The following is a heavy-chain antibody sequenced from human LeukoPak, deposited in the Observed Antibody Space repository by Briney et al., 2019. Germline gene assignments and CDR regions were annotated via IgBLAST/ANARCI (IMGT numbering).Heavy chain of an antibody. Sequence: GGSLRLSCAASGFTFSSYAMSWVRQAPGKGLEWVSAISGSGGSTYYADSVRGRFTISRDNSKNSLYLQMNSLRAKDTAVYYCARGAYYYEDWGQGTLVTVSS. D-gene: IGHD3-22*01. J-gene: IGHJ4*02. CDR1: GFTFSSYA. CDR2: ISGSGGST. CDR3: ARGAYYYED. V-gene: IGHV3-23*01.